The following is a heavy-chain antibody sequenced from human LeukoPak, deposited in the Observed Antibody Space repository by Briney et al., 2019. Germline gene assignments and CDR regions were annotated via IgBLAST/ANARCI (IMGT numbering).Heavy chain of an antibody. J-gene: IGHJ4*02. CDR1: GFTFSSYS. CDR2: ISSSSSYI. D-gene: IGHD4-17*01. CDR3: ARDDYGDYFFDY. Sequence: PGGSLRLSCAASGFTFSSYSMNWVRQAPGKGLEWVSSISSSSSYIYYADSVKGRFTISRDNAKNSLYLQMNSLRAEGTAVYYCARDDYGDYFFDYWGQGTLVTVSS. V-gene: IGHV3-21*01.